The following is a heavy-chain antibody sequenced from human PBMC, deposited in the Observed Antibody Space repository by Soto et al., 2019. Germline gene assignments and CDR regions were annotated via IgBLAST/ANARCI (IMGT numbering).Heavy chain of an antibody. D-gene: IGHD2-15*01. Sequence: QVQLVESGGGVVQPGGSLRLSCTTAGLTFNTYGMHWVRQAPGKGLEWVAIIWYDGSNKYYADSVKGRFTISRDNSKNTLYLQMNSLRAEDTALYYCARADCTGAYCYSWPFNYGVDVCGQGTTVTVSS. CDR2: IWYDGSNK. J-gene: IGHJ6*02. V-gene: IGHV3-33*08. CDR3: ARADCTGAYCYSWPFNYGVDV. CDR1: GLTFNTYG.